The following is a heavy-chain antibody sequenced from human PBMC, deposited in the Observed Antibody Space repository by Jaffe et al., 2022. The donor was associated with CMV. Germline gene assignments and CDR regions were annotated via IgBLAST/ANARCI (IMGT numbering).Heavy chain of an antibody. Sequence: EVQLVESGGGLVQPGRSLRLSCTASGFTFGDYAMSWVRQAPGKGLEWVGFIRSKAYGGTTEYAASVKGRFTISRDDSKSIAYLQMNSLKTEDTAVYYCTKLWFGELWEYYFDYWGQGTLVTVSS. CDR1: GFTFGDYA. J-gene: IGHJ4*02. CDR3: TKLWFGELWEYYFDY. V-gene: IGHV3-49*04. D-gene: IGHD3-10*01. CDR2: IRSKAYGGTT.